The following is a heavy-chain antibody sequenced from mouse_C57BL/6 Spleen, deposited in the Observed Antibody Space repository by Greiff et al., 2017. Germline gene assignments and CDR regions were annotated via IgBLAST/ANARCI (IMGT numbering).Heavy chain of an antibody. Sequence: EVKLMESGGDLVKPGGSLKLSCAASGFTFSSYGMSWVRQTPDKRLEWVATISSGGSYTYYPDSVKGRFTISRDNAKNTLYLQMSSLKSEDTAMXYCARASYGYAMDDWGQGTSVTVSS. CDR3: ARASYGYAMDD. CDR1: GFTFSSYG. J-gene: IGHJ4*01. V-gene: IGHV5-6*01. CDR2: ISSGGSYT. D-gene: IGHD1-1*01.